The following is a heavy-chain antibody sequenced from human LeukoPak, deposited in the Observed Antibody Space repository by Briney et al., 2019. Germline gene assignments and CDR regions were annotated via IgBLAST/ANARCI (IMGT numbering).Heavy chain of an antibody. CDR3: ARVYITGTTGGQFDY. CDR2: IYHSGST. CDR1: GGSISSGGYY. D-gene: IGHD1-7*01. J-gene: IGHJ4*02. V-gene: IGHV4-30-2*01. Sequence: SQTLSLTCTVSGGSISSGGYYWSWIRQPPGKGLEWIGYIYHSGSTYYNPSLKSRVTISVDRSKNQFSLKLSSVTAADSAVYYCARVYITGTTGGQFDYWGQGTLVTVSS.